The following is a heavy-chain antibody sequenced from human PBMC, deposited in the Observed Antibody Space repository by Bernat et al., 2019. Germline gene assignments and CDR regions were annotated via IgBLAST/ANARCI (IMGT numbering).Heavy chain of an antibody. V-gene: IGHV3-53*02. D-gene: IGHD3-3*01. CDR1: GFTVSSNY. Sequence: EVQLVETGGGLIQPGGSLRLSCAASGFTVSSNYMSWVRQAPGKGLEWFSVIYSGGSTYYADSVKGRFTISRDNSKNTLYLQMNSLRAEDTAVYYCARESSLEWLFYLDYWGQGTLVTVSS. J-gene: IGHJ4*02. CDR3: ARESSLEWLFYLDY. CDR2: IYSGGST.